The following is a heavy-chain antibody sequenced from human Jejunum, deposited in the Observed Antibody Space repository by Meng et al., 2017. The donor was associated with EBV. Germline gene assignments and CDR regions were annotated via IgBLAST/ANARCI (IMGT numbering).Heavy chain of an antibody. Sequence: QLQLQQWGSGLLKPSETLPLTCAVYGGSFNYYYWTWIRQPPGKGLEWIGEIIHSGSTNYDPSLKSRVTISVDRSKNQFSLKLTSVTAADTAVYYCARKAVPGTFARPKFDYWGQGTLVTVSS. CDR2: IIHSGST. CDR1: GGSFNYYY. V-gene: IGHV4-34*12. CDR3: ARKAVPGTFARPKFDY. J-gene: IGHJ4*02. D-gene: IGHD6-19*01.